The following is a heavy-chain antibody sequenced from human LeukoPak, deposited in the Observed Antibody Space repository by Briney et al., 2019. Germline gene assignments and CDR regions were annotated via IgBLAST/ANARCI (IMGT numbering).Heavy chain of an antibody. J-gene: IGHJ4*02. CDR3: ARLQFFGYSGYALDY. D-gene: IGHD5-12*01. CDR1: GYSIGSGYD. CDR2: MRHSGYS. V-gene: IGHV4-38-2*01. Sequence: ASETLSLTCDVSGYSIGSGYDWGWIRQPPGKGLEWIGSMRHSGYSFYNPSLKSRVIISMNTARNQFSLKLRSLIVADTAIYYCARLQFFGYSGYALDYWGQGTLVTVSS.